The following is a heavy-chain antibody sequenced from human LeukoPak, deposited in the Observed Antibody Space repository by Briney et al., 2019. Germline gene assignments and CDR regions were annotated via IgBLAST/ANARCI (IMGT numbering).Heavy chain of an antibody. D-gene: IGHD1-26*01. J-gene: IGHJ6*03. CDR3: ARDRVAGANPNMDV. V-gene: IGHV4-30-4*08. Sequence: SQTLSLTCTVSGGSISSGDYYWSWICQPPGKGLEWIGYIYYSGSTYYNPSLKSRVTISVDTSKNQFSLKLSSVTAADTAVYYCARDRVAGANPNMDVWGKGTTVTVSS. CDR2: IYYSGST. CDR1: GGSISSGDYY.